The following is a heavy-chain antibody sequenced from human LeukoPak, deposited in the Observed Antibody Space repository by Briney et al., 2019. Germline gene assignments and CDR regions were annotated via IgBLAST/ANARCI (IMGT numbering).Heavy chain of an antibody. CDR1: GGTFSSYA. V-gene: IGHV1-69*04. CDR3: ARRPLLPGPRDSYSYSGMDV. J-gene: IGHJ6*02. D-gene: IGHD2-15*01. CDR2: IIPILGIT. Sequence: SVKVSCKASGGTFSSYAISWVRQAPGQGLEWMGRIIPILGITNYAQKFQGRVTITADKSTSTAYMELSRLRSEDTAVYYRARRPLLPGPRDSYSYSGMDVWGPGTTVTVSS.